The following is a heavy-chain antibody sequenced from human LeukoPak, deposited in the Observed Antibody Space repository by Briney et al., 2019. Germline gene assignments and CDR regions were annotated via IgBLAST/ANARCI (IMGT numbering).Heavy chain of an antibody. D-gene: IGHD5-18*01. J-gene: IGHJ3*02. CDR2: ISSGGSTI. CDR3: ARARFIKYSYGDAFDI. CDR1: GFTFSDYY. Sequence: GGSLRLSCAASGFTFSDYYMSWIRQAPGKGLEWVSYISSGGSTIYYADSVKGRFTISRDDAKNSLYLQMNSLRAEDTAVYYCARARFIKYSYGDAFDIWGQGTMVTVSS. V-gene: IGHV3-11*04.